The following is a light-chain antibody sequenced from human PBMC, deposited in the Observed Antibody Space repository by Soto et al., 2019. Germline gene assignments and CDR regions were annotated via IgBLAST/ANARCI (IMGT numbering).Light chain of an antibody. CDR2: GAS. CDR1: QSVSSSY. V-gene: IGKV3-20*01. J-gene: IGKJ2*01. CDR3: QQYGSSPYT. Sequence: EIVMTQSPANLSVSPGESAMLSCRASQSVSSSYLAWYQQKPGQAPRLLIYGASSRATGIPDRFSGSGSGTDFTLTISRLEPEDFAVYYCQQYGSSPYTFGQGTKLEIK.